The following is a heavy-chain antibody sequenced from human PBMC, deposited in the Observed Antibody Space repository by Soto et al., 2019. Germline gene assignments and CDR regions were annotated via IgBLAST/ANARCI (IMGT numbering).Heavy chain of an antibody. CDR3: ARDTRSYDSSGYFYFDY. CDR2: IHYSGST. V-gene: IGHV4-59*01. D-gene: IGHD3-22*01. CDR1: GASISSYY. J-gene: IGHJ4*02. Sequence: SETLSLTCTVSGASISSYYWNWIRQPPGKGLEWIGYIHYSGSTDHHPSLKSRVTISVGTSRNQFSLKLSSVTAADTAAYYCARDTRSYDSSGYFYFDYWGQGALVTVSS.